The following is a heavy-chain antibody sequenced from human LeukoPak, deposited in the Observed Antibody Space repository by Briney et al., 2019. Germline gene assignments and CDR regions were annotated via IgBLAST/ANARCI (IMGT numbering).Heavy chain of an antibody. Sequence: GGSLRLSCAASGFTFSDYAMNWVRQAPGKGLEWVSYISSSGSTIFYADSVKGRFTISRDNAQNSLYLQMNSLGADDTAVYYCAREDLPRLSIYYDSSGVDYWGQGTLVTVSS. J-gene: IGHJ4*02. CDR3: AREDLPRLSIYYDSSGVDY. CDR1: GFTFSDYA. V-gene: IGHV3-48*04. CDR2: ISSSGSTI. D-gene: IGHD3-22*01.